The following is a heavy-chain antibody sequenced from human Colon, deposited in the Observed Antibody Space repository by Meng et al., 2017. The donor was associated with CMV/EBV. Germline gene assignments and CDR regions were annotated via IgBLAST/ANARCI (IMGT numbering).Heavy chain of an antibody. J-gene: IGHJ6*02. CDR1: GFPFNTYW. CDR2: INSDETGA. CDR3: ARDPRAYGMDV. Sequence: GESLKISCAASGFPFNTYWMHWVRQGPGKGLEWVARINSDETGANYAVSVKGRFTISRDNAKSTLYLQMNSLRGDDTAIYYCARDPRAYGMDVWGQGTTVTVSS. V-gene: IGHV3-74*01.